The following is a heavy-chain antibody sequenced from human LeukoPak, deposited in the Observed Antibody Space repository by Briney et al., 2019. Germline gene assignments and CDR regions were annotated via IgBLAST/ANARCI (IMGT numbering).Heavy chain of an antibody. V-gene: IGHV4-38-2*02. CDR2: IYHSGST. CDR3: ARGTAFDI. CDR1: GYSISSGYY. J-gene: IGHJ3*02. Sequence: SETLSLTCTVSGYSISSGYYWGWIRQPPGKGLEWIGSIYHSGSTYYNLSLKSRVTISVDTSKNQFSLKLSSVTAADTAVYYCARGTAFDIWGQGTMVTVSS.